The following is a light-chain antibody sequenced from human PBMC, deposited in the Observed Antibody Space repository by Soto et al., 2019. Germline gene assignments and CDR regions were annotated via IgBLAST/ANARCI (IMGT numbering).Light chain of an antibody. Sequence: QSVLTQPASVSGSPGQSITISCTGTSSDVGGYNYVSWYQQHPGKAPKLMIYDVSNRPPGVSNRFSGSKSGNTASLTISGLQAEDEADYYCSSYTSSSTPLCVFGTGTKVTVL. V-gene: IGLV2-14*01. CDR1: SSDVGGYNY. CDR2: DVS. J-gene: IGLJ1*01. CDR3: SSYTSSSTPLCV.